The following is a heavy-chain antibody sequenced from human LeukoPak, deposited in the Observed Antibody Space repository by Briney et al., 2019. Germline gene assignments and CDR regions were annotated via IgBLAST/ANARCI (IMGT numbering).Heavy chain of an antibody. CDR3: AGSYYNVFDY. V-gene: IGHV3-21*01. CDR1: GFTFNTYN. J-gene: IGHJ4*02. CDR2: ISRSSNYI. D-gene: IGHD3-10*01. Sequence: GGSLRLSCAASGFTFNTYNMNWVRQAPGKGLEWVSSISRSSNYIYYADSVKGRFTISRDNAKNSLYLQMNSLRAEDTAVYYCAGSYYNVFDYWGQGTLVTVSS.